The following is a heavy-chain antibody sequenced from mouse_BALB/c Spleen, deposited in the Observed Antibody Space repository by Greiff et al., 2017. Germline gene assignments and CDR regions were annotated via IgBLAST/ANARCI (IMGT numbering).Heavy chain of an antibody. V-gene: IGHV5-6-5*01. CDR2: ISSGGST. D-gene: IGHD2-4*01. CDR3: ARVTMITTGAMDY. Sequence: EVQLVESGGGLVKPGGSLKLSCAASGFTFSSYAMSWVRQTPEKRLEWVASISSGGSTYYPDSVKGRFTISRDNARNILYLQMSSLRSEDTAMYYCARVTMITTGAMDYWGQGTSVTVSS. J-gene: IGHJ4*01. CDR1: GFTFSSYA.